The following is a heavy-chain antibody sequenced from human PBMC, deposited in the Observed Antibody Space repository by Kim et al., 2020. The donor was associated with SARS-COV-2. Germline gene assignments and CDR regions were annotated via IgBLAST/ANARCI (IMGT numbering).Heavy chain of an antibody. CDR1: GGSISSGGYY. CDR3: ARGTWFREYRFGPGFDI. CDR2: IYYSGST. D-gene: IGHD3-10*01. J-gene: IGHJ3*02. V-gene: IGHV4-31*03. Sequence: SETLSLTCTVSGGSISSGGYYWSWIRQHPGKGLEWIGYIYYSGSTYYNPSLKSRVTISVDTSKNQFSLKLSSVTAADTAVYYCARGTWFREYRFGPGFDIWGHGTMFTVSS.